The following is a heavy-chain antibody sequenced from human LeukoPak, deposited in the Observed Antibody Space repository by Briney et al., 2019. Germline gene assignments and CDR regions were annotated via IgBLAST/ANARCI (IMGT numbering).Heavy chain of an antibody. Sequence: PGGSLRLSCAASGFTFSSYAMSWVRQAPGKGLEWVSAISGSGGSTYYADSVKGRFTISRDNSKDTLYLQMNSLRAEDTAVYYCAKEESRSRYFDWLSQNYNWFDPWGQGTLVTVSS. CDR3: AKEESRSRYFDWLSQNYNWFDP. CDR1: GFTFSSYA. J-gene: IGHJ5*02. D-gene: IGHD3-9*01. CDR2: ISGSGGST. V-gene: IGHV3-23*01.